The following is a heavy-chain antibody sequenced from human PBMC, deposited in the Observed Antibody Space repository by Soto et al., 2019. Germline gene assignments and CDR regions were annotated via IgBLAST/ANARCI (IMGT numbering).Heavy chain of an antibody. CDR3: ARGIGLHTVYYYYMDV. D-gene: IGHD5-18*01. J-gene: IGHJ6*03. CDR2: IWYDGSNK. CDR1: GFTFSSYG. V-gene: IGHV3-33*01. Sequence: GGSLRLSCAASGFTFSSYGVHWVRQAPGKGLEWVAVIWYDGSNKYYADSVKGRFTISRDNSKNTLYLQMNSLRAEDTAVYYRARGIGLHTVYYYYMDVWRNGRTVNVS.